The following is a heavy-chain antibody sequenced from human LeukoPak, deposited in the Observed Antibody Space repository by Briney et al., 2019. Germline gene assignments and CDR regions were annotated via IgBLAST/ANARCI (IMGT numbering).Heavy chain of an antibody. V-gene: IGHV3-64*01. CDR3: ARVRDFWSGGGDY. D-gene: IGHD3-3*01. CDR2: ISSNGGST. CDR1: GFTFSNYA. J-gene: IGHJ4*02. Sequence: GGSLRLSCAASGFTFSNYAMHWVRQAPGKGLEYVSAISSNGGSTYYANSVKDRFTISRDNSKNTLFLQMGSLRAEDMAVYYCARVRDFWSGGGDYWGQGTLVTVSS.